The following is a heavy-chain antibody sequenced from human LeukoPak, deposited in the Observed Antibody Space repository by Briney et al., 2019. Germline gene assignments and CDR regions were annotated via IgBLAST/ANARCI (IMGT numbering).Heavy chain of an antibody. V-gene: IGHV3-66*01. CDR1: GFTVSSNY. D-gene: IGHD3-22*01. CDR2: HYSGGST. J-gene: IGHJ4*02. Sequence: SGGSLRLSCAASGFTVSSNYMSWVRQAPGKGLEWVSIHYSGGSTYYADSVKGRFTISRDNAKNSLYLQMNSLGTEDTAVYYCARVQYYYDSSGYYDYWGQGTLVTVSS. CDR3: ARVQYYYDSSGYYDY.